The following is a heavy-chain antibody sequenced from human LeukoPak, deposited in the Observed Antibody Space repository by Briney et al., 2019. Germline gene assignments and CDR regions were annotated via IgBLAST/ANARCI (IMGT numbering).Heavy chain of an antibody. CDR1: GYSISSGYY. CDR3: ACLNYYGSGSYYYYYYMDV. CDR2: IYHSGST. Sequence: SETLSLTCAVSGYSISSGYYWGWIRQPPGKGVEGMGSIYHSGSTYYNPSLKSRVTISVDTSKNQFSLKLSSVTAADTAVYYCACLNYYGSGSYYYYYYMDVWGKGTTVTVSS. J-gene: IGHJ6*03. V-gene: IGHV4-38-2*01. D-gene: IGHD3-10*01.